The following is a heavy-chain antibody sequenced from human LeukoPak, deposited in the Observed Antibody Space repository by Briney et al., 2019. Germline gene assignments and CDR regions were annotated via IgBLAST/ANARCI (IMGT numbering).Heavy chain of an antibody. Sequence: SQTLSLTCTVSGGSISSGGYYWSWIRQHLGKGLEWIGYIYYSGSTYYNPSLKSRVTISVDTSKNQFSLKLSSVTAADTAVYYCARDLGSNGNWFDPWGQGTLVTVSS. CDR1: GGSISSGGYY. D-gene: IGHD2-8*01. V-gene: IGHV4-31*03. CDR3: ARDLGSNGNWFDP. J-gene: IGHJ5*02. CDR2: IYYSGST.